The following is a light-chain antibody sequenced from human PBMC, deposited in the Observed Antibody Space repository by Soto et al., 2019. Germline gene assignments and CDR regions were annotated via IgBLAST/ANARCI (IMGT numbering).Light chain of an antibody. Sequence: DIVMTQSPDSLAVSLGERATINCKSSQSVFSNSNNKNCIAWYQQKSGQPPKLLIYWASSRESGVPDRFSGGESVPDFTLTISSLQAEDVATYYFQHYYIIPWTFGQGPRVEIK. CDR3: QHYYIIPWT. V-gene: IGKV4-1*01. J-gene: IGKJ1*01. CDR2: WAS. CDR1: QSVFSNSNNKNC.